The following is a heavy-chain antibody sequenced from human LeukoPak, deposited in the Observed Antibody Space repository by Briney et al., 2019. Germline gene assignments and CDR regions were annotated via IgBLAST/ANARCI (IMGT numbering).Heavy chain of an antibody. CDR1: GFTFSSYA. Sequence: GGSLRLSCAASGFTFSSYAMHWVRQAPGKGLEWVAVISYDGSNKYYADSVKGRFTISRDNSKNTLYLQMNSLRAEDTAVYYCAREERDGSSWYFFDYWGQGTLVTVSS. V-gene: IGHV3-30*04. J-gene: IGHJ4*02. D-gene: IGHD6-13*01. CDR2: ISYDGSNK. CDR3: AREERDGSSWYFFDY.